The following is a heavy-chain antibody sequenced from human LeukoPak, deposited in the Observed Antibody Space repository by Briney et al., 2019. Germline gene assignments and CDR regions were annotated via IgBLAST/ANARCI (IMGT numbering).Heavy chain of an antibody. J-gene: IGHJ5*02. CDR3: ARGRWRYCSSTSCPQYNWFDP. CDR1: GGSFSGYY. Sequence: SETLSLTCAVYGGSFSGYYWSWIRQPPGKGLEWIGEINHSGSTNYNPSLKSRVTISVDTSKNQFSLKLSSVTAADTAVYYCARGRWRYCSSTSCPQYNWFDPWGQGTLVIVSS. V-gene: IGHV4-34*01. CDR2: INHSGST. D-gene: IGHD2-2*01.